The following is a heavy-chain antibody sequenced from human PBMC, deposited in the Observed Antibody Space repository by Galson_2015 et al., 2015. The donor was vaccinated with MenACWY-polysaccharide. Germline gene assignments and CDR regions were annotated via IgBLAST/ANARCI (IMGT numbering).Heavy chain of an antibody. V-gene: IGHV4-38-2*01. Sequence: LSLTCAVSDYSIRSGYFWGWIRQPPGKGLEWIASIFHSGTTYYNPSLKSRVTISVDTSKNQFSLKLSSVTAADTAVYYFARVEKYSGSFYILYWGQGTLVTVSS. CDR3: ARVEKYSGSFYILY. CDR1: DYSIRSGYF. CDR2: IFHSGTT. D-gene: IGHD1-26*01. J-gene: IGHJ4*02.